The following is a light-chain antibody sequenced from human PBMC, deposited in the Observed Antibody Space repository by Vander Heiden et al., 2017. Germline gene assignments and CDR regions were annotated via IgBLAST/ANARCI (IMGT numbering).Light chain of an antibody. V-gene: IGKV1-33*01. CDR1: QDISNY. J-gene: IGKJ4*01. Sequence: DIQMTQSPSSLSASVGARVTITCQPIQDISNYLNWYQQNPAKAPKLLIYDASNLETGVPSRFSGSRSGTDFTFTISSLQPEDIATYYCQQYDNLPPLTFGGGTKVEIK. CDR3: QQYDNLPPLT. CDR2: DAS.